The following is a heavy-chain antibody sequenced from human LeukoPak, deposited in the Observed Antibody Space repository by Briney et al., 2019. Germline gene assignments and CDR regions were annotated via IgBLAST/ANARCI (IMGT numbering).Heavy chain of an antibody. CDR1: GGSISSYY. CDR2: IYYSGST. CDR3: ARAPYSSSWYYIDY. Sequence: SETLSLTCTVSGGSISSYYWSWIRQPPGKGLEWIGYIYYSGSTNYNPSLKSRVTISVDTSKNQFSLKLSSVTAADTAVYYCARAPYSSSWYYIDYWGQGTLVTVSS. V-gene: IGHV4-59*01. J-gene: IGHJ4*02. D-gene: IGHD6-13*01.